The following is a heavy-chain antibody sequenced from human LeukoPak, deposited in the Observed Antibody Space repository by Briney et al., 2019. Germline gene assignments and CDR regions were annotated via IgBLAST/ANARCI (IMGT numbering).Heavy chain of an antibody. CDR1: GFTFSNYR. Sequence: PGGSLRLSCAASGFTFSNYRMNWVRQAPGKGLEWVSSISSSSSYIYYADSVKDRLTISRDNAKNSLYLQMNSLRAEDTAVYYCAREFCSSNSCYLEYWGQGTLVTVSS. D-gene: IGHD2-2*01. CDR2: ISSSSSYI. CDR3: AREFCSSNSCYLEY. V-gene: IGHV3-21*01. J-gene: IGHJ4*02.